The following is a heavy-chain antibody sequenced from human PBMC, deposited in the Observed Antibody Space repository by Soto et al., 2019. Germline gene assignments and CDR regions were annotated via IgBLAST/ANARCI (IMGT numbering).Heavy chain of an antibody. Sequence: SETLSLTCTVSGGSISSGGYYWSWIRQPPGTGLEWIGEINHSGSTNYNPSLKSRVTISVDTSKNQFSLKLSSVTAADTAVYYCARVPGPWGQGTLVTV. CDR3: ARVPGP. V-gene: IGHV4-39*07. CDR2: INHSGST. J-gene: IGHJ5*02. CDR1: GGSISSGGYY.